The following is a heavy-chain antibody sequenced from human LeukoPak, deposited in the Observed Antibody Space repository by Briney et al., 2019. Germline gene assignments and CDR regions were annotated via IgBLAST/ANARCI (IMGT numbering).Heavy chain of an antibody. CDR3: AKGILHDTAMVNYFDY. CDR1: GFTFDDYA. D-gene: IGHD5-18*01. J-gene: IGHJ4*02. Sequence: GGSPRLSCAASGFTFDDYAMHWVRQAPGKGLEWVSGISWNSGSIGYADSVKGRFTISRDNAKNSLYLQMNSLRAEDTALYYCAKGILHDTAMVNYFDYWGQGTLVTVSS. CDR2: ISWNSGSI. V-gene: IGHV3-9*01.